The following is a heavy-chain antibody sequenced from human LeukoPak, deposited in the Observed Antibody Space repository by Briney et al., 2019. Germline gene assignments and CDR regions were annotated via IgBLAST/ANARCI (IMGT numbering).Heavy chain of an antibody. D-gene: IGHD3-22*01. Sequence: GGSLRLSCAASGFTFSSYAMSWVRQAPGKGLEWVSAISGSGGSTYYADSVKGRFTISRDNSKNTLYLQMNSLRAEDTAVYYCASSYYYDSSGYFNGGDDAFDIWGQGTMVTVSS. J-gene: IGHJ3*02. CDR2: ISGSGGST. CDR1: GFTFSSYA. V-gene: IGHV3-23*01. CDR3: ASSYYYDSSGYFNGGDDAFDI.